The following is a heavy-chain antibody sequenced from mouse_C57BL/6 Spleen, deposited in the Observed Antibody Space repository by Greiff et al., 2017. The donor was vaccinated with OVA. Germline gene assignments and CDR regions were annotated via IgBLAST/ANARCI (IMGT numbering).Heavy chain of an antibody. Sequence: EVNLVESGGGLVKPGGSLKLSCAASGFTFSNYGMHWVRQAPEKGLEWVADISSGSSTINYADTVKGRFTISRDNAKNTLFLQMTSLRSEDTAMYYCARSDYLYAMDYWGQGTSVTVSS. CDR3: ARSDYLYAMDY. D-gene: IGHD2-4*01. CDR1: GFTFSNYG. V-gene: IGHV5-17*01. J-gene: IGHJ4*01. CDR2: ISSGSSTI.